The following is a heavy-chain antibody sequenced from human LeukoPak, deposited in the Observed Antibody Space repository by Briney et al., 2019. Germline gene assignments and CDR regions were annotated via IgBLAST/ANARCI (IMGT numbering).Heavy chain of an antibody. CDR2: IWYDGSNK. CDR3: ASLSYYDSSGYQALTDAFDI. D-gene: IGHD3-22*01. J-gene: IGHJ3*02. CDR1: GFTFSSYG. V-gene: IGHV3-33*01. Sequence: PGRSLRLSCAASGFTFSSYGMHWVRQAPGKGLEWVAVIWYDGSNKYYADSVKGRFTISRDNSKNTLYLQMNSLRAEDTAVYYCASLSYYDSSGYQALTDAFDIWGQGTMVTVSS.